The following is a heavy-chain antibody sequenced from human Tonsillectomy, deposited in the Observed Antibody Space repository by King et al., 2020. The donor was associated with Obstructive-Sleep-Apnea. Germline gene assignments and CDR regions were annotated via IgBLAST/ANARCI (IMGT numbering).Heavy chain of an antibody. J-gene: IGHJ4*02. CDR2: ISWNIGSI. Sequence: VQLVESGGGLVQPGRSLRLSCAASGFTFDDYAMHWVRQAPGKGLEWVSGISWNIGSIGYADSVTGRFTISRDNAKNSPFLQMNSLRAEDTALYYCAALRYFDWTTRDYWGQGTLVTVSS. D-gene: IGHD3-9*01. CDR1: GFTFDDYA. CDR3: AALRYFDWTTRDY. V-gene: IGHV3-9*01.